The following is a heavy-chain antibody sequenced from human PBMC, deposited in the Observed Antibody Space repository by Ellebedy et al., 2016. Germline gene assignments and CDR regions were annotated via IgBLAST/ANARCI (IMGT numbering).Heavy chain of an antibody. D-gene: IGHD3-10*01. CDR2: ISGSGGRT. V-gene: IGHV3-23*01. J-gene: IGHJ5*01. CDR3: VRVAGSMSVQEFYS. CDR1: GFSFSSFA. Sequence: GGSLRLSCAASGFSFSSFAASWVRQAPGKGLEWVAVISGSGGRTHYADSVKGRFTISRDNSKSTLSLQMNSLRAEDTALYYCVRVAGSMSVQEFYSWGHGTLVTVSS.